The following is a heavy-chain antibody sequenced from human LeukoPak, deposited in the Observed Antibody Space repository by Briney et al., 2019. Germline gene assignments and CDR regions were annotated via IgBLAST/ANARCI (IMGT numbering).Heavy chain of an antibody. J-gene: IGHJ6*04. Sequence: SHTLSLTCAISGDSVSSNSAAWNWIRQSPSRGLEWLGRTYYRSKWYNDYAVSVKSRITINPDTSKNQFSLQLNSVTPEDTAVYYCARENQITMVRGVNYYYYGMDVWGKGTTVTVSS. V-gene: IGHV6-1*01. CDR2: TYYRSKWYN. D-gene: IGHD3-10*01. CDR3: ARENQITMVRGVNYYYYGMDV. CDR1: GDSVSSNSAA.